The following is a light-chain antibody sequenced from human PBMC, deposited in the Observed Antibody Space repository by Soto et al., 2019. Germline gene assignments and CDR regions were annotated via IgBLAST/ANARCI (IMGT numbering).Light chain of an antibody. CDR3: QQYYSSPPA. Sequence: DIQMTQSPSTLSGSVGARVTITCRASQTISSWLAWYQLKPGKAPEILIYAASTLQSGVPSRFSGSGSGTDFTLTISCLQSEDFATYYCQQYYSSPPAFGQGTKVDIK. V-gene: IGKV1-5*01. CDR1: QTISSW. CDR2: AAS. J-gene: IGKJ1*01.